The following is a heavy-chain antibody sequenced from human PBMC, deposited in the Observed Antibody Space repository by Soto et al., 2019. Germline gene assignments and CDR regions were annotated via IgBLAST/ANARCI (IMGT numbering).Heavy chain of an antibody. CDR2: INHSGST. CDR3: ARGPVTTTSGYYFDY. V-gene: IGHV4-34*01. D-gene: IGHD4-17*01. J-gene: IGHJ4*02. CDR1: GGSFSGYY. Sequence: SETLSLTCAVYGGSFSGYYWSWIRQPPGKGLEWIGEINHSGSTNYNPSLKSRVTISVDTSKNQFSLKLSSVTAADTAVYYCARGPVTTTSGYYFDYWGQGTLVTVSS.